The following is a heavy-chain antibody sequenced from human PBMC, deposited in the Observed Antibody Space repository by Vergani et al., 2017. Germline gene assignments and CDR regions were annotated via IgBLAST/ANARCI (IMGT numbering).Heavy chain of an antibody. J-gene: IGHJ6*03. CDR1: GGSIRSTFYY. CDR3: ARHKEQLVPGNYYYYYYMDL. CDR2: IYCSWST. Sequence: QLQLQESDPGLVKPSETLALICTGSGGSIRSTFYYWGWIRQPQGKGLEWIGTIYCSWSTYYNPSLKSRVTISVDTSKNQFSLKLNSVTAADTAVYYCARHKEQLVPGNYYYYYYMDLWGQGTPVTVSS. D-gene: IGHD6-13*01. V-gene: IGHV4-39*01.